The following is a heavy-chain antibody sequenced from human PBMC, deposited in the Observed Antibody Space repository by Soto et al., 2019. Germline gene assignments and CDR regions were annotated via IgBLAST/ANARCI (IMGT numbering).Heavy chain of an antibody. V-gene: IGHV1-18*01. CDR3: AREGTCSSTSCPTYFSFGMDV. CDR1: GYTFASYG. J-gene: IGHJ6*02. Sequence: ASVKVSCKASGYTFASYGISWVRQAPGQGLEWMGWISAYNGNTNYAQKLQGRVTMTTETFTRTAYMEVRSLRSDDTAVYYCAREGTCSSTSCPTYFSFGMDVWGQGTTVTVSS. CDR2: ISAYNGNT. D-gene: IGHD2-2*01.